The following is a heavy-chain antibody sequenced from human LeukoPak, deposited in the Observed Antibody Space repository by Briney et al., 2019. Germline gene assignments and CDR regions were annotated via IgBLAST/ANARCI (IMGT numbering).Heavy chain of an antibody. V-gene: IGHV3-23*01. CDR3: ATSGFGSGSYYAAFDY. CDR1: GFTFSSYA. D-gene: IGHD3-10*01. Sequence: GGSLRLSCAASGFTFSSYAMSWVRQAPGEGLEWVSAISGSGASTYYADSVKGRFTTSRDNSMNTLYLQMNTLRAEDTAVYYCATSGFGSGSYYAAFDYWGQGTLVTVSS. CDR2: ISGSGAST. J-gene: IGHJ4*02.